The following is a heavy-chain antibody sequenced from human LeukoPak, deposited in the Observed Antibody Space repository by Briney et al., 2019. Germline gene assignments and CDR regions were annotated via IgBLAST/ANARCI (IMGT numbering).Heavy chain of an antibody. V-gene: IGHV3-74*01. Sequence: GGSLRLSCAASGFTFSNYWMHWVRQAPGKGLVWVSRINTDGSSTSYVDSVKGRFTISRDNSKNTLYLQMNSLRAEDTAVYYCVKNRVVFNWNYAYYFDYWGQGTLVTVSS. CDR1: GFTFSNYW. CDR3: VKNRVVFNWNYAYYFDY. D-gene: IGHD1-7*01. CDR2: INTDGSST. J-gene: IGHJ4*02.